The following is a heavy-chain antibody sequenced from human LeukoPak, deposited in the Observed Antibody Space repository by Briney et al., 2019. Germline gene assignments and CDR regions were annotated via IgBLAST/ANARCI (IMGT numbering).Heavy chain of an antibody. Sequence: ASVKVSCKASGYTFTGYYMHWVRQAPGQGLEWMGRINPNSGGTNYAQKFQGRVTMTRDTSISTAYMELSRLRSVDTAVYYCARPTGGSSPAYYYYMDVWGKGTTVTVSS. CDR3: ARPTGGSSPAYYYYMDV. D-gene: IGHD4-23*01. CDR1: GYTFTGYY. V-gene: IGHV1-2*06. CDR2: INPNSGGT. J-gene: IGHJ6*03.